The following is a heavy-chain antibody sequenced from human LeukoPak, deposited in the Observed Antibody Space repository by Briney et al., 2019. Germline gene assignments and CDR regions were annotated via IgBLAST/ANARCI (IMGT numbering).Heavy chain of an antibody. J-gene: IGHJ4*02. CDR3: AREDSSYFDY. CDR2: ISSSSSTI. CDR1: GFTFSSYS. V-gene: IGHV3-48*01. Sequence: PGGSLRLSCAASGFTFSSYSMNWVRQAPGKGLEWVSYISSSSSTIYYADSVKGRFTISRDNAKNSLYLQMNSLRAEDTAVYYCAREDSSYFDYWGQGTLVTVSS. D-gene: IGHD3-22*01.